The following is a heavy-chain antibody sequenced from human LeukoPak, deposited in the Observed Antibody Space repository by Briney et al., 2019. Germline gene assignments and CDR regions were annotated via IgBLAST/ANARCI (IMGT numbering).Heavy chain of an antibody. J-gene: IGHJ5*02. CDR1: GGSFSGYY. CDR2: INHRGST. V-gene: IGHV4-34*01. Sequence: PSETLSLTCAVSGGSFSGYYWSWIRQPPGKGLEWIGEINHRGSTNYNPPLKSRVTISVDTSKNQFSRKLSSVTAADTAVYYCARSHRITMVRGVIIAGFDRWGQGTLVTVSS. D-gene: IGHD3-10*01. CDR3: ARSHRITMVRGVIIAGFDR.